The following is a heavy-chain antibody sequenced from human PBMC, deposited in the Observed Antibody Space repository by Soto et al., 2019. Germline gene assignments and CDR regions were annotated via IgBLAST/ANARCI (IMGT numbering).Heavy chain of an antibody. D-gene: IGHD4-17*01. J-gene: IGHJ5*02. CDR2: ISYDGSNK. Sequence: QVQLVESGGGVVQPGRSLRLSCAASGFTFSSYAMHWVRQAPGKGLEWVAVISYDGSNKYYADSVKGRFTISRDNSXXTLYLQMNSLRAEDTAVYYCARGLMTTVTTYWFDPWGQGTLVTVSS. V-gene: IGHV3-30-3*01. CDR1: GFTFSSYA. CDR3: ARGLMTTVTTYWFDP.